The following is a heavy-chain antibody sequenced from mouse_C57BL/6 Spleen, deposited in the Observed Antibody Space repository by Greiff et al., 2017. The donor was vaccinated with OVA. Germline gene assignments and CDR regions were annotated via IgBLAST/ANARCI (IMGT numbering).Heavy chain of an antibody. CDR2: IYPGDGDT. J-gene: IGHJ4*01. CDR1: GYAFSSSW. CDR3: AREWDLLPSYYAMDY. V-gene: IGHV1-82*01. Sequence: VQLQQSGPELVKPGASVKISCKASGYAFSSSWMNWVKQRPGKGLEWIGRIYPGDGDTNYNGKFKGKATLTADKSSSTAYMQLSSLTSEDSAVYFCAREWDLLPSYYAMDYWGQGTSVTVSS. D-gene: IGHD2-1*01.